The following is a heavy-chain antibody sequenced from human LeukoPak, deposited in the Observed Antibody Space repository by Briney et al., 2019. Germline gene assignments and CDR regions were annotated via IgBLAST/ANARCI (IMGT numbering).Heavy chain of an antibody. Sequence: GGSLRLSCAASGFTFSDYYMSWIRQAPGKGLEWISYISTSSSYTNYADSVKGRFTISRDNAKSSLYLQMNSLRAEDTAVYYCARVQTGTTNWFDPWGQGTLVTVSS. CDR1: GFTFSDYY. V-gene: IGHV3-11*06. D-gene: IGHD1-1*01. CDR3: ARVQTGTTNWFDP. CDR2: ISTSSSYT. J-gene: IGHJ5*02.